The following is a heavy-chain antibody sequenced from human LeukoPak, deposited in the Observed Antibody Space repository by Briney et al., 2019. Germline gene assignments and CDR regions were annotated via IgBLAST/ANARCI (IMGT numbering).Heavy chain of an antibody. D-gene: IGHD1-1*01. CDR1: GGSMSGYS. CDR2: IYSTGSS. CDR3: ARGNAPTGFFLNRDHFDY. J-gene: IGHJ4*02. V-gene: IGHV4-4*07. Sequence: SDTLSLTCTVSGGSMSGYSWNLIRQSAGRGLEWIGRIYSTGSSNSNPSLRSRVTMSIDTSKNQFSLTLSSMAAADTAVYYCARGNAPTGFFLNRDHFDYWGQGALVTVSS.